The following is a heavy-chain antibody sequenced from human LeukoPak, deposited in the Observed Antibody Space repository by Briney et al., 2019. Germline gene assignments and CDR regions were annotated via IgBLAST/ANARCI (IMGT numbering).Heavy chain of an antibody. CDR2: IIPIFGTA. D-gene: IGHD6-19*01. CDR3: ARGGLQWLVERNWFDP. CDR1: GYTFTSYG. J-gene: IGHJ5*02. V-gene: IGHV1-69*13. Sequence: SVKVSCKASGYTFTSYGISWVRQATGQGLEWMGGIIPIFGTANYAQKFQGRVTITADESTSTAYMELSSLRSEDTAVYYCARGGLQWLVERNWFDPWGQGTLVTVSS.